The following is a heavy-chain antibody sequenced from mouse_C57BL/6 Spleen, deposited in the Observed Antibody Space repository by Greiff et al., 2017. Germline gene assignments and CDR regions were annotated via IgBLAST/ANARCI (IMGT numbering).Heavy chain of an antibody. V-gene: IGHV5-17*01. Sequence: EVKLMEPGGGLVKPGGSLKLSCAASGFTFSDYGMHWVRQAPEKGLEWVAYISSGSSTIYSADTVKGRFTISRDNAKNTLFLQMTSLRSEDTAMYYCARGTAQATAWFAYWGQGTLVTVSA. D-gene: IGHD3-2*02. CDR1: GFTFSDYG. CDR3: ARGTAQATAWFAY. CDR2: ISSGSSTI. J-gene: IGHJ3*01.